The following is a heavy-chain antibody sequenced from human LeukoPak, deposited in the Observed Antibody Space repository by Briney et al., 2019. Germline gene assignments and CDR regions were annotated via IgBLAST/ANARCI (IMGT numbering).Heavy chain of an antibody. D-gene: IGHD4-11*01. Sequence: SVKVSCKASGGTFSSCAISWVRQAPGQGLEWMGGIIPIFGTANYAQKFQGRVTITADESTSTAYMELSSLRSEDTAVYYCARDFDYSNYPNWFDPWGQGTLVTVSS. J-gene: IGHJ5*02. CDR2: IIPIFGTA. CDR3: ARDFDYSNYPNWFDP. CDR1: GGTFSSCA. V-gene: IGHV1-69*01.